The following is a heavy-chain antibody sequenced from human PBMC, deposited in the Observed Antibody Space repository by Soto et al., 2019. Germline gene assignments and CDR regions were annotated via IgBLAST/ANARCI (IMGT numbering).Heavy chain of an antibody. CDR3: ARDSYGSGCMSRDYYYYGMDV. Sequence: ASVKVSCKASGYTFTSYGISWVRQAPGQGLEWMGWISAYNGNTNYAQKLQGRVTMTTDTSTSTAYMELRSLRSDDTAVYYCARDSYGSGCMSRDYYYYGMDVWGQGTTVPVSS. D-gene: IGHD3-10*01. V-gene: IGHV1-18*01. CDR1: GYTFTSYG. J-gene: IGHJ6*02. CDR2: ISAYNGNT.